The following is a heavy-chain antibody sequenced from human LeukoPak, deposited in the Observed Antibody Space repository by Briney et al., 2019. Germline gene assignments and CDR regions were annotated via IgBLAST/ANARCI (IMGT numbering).Heavy chain of an antibody. Sequence: PSETLSLTCIVSGGSISPYYWNWIRQPPGKGLEWIGYIYYSGSTNYNPSLKSRVTISVDTSKNQFSLKLSSVTAADTAVYYCARDRGSGSSRGWFDPWGQGTLVTVSS. D-gene: IGHD3-10*01. CDR3: ARDRGSGSSRGWFDP. CDR2: IYYSGST. CDR1: GGSISPYY. V-gene: IGHV4-59*01. J-gene: IGHJ5*02.